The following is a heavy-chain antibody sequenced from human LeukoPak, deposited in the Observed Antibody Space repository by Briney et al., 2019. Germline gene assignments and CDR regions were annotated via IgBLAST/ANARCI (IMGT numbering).Heavy chain of an antibody. D-gene: IGHD1-26*01. J-gene: IGHJ3*02. Sequence: SETLSLTCTVSGGSITNYYWSWIRQPPGKGLEWIGYIYYSGSTSYNPSLKSRVTISVDTSKKQFSLKLSSVTAADTAFYYCARYIVSYPHDAFDIWGQGTMVTVSS. CDR2: IYYSGST. V-gene: IGHV4-59*01. CDR1: GGSITNYY. CDR3: ARYIVSYPHDAFDI.